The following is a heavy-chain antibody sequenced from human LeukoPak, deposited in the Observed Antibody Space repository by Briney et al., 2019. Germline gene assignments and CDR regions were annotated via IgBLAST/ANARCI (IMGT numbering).Heavy chain of an antibody. V-gene: IGHV4-4*02. CDR2: VNLQGST. J-gene: IGHJ4*02. CDR1: GGSITNTNW. Sequence: SETLSLTCGVSGGSITNTNWTWVRQPPGKGLEWIGGVNLQGSTNYNPSLMGRVAISVDTSENHISLQLTSVTAADTAVYYCAREGGPYRPLDYSGQGTLVTVSS. CDR3: AREGGPYRPLDY.